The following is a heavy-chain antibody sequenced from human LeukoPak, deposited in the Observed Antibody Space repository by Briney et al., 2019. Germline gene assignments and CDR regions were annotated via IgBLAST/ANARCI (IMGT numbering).Heavy chain of an antibody. CDR3: ARDQEPYYLPSGRPDRYYFFDY. J-gene: IGHJ4*02. CDR2: ISSHNGNT. Sequence: ASVKVSCKASGYTFINFGVSWVRQAPGQGLEWVGWISSHNGNTNLPQKFQGRVTMTTDISMSTAYMELRSLKSDDTAVYFCARDQEPYYLPSGRPDRYYFFDYWGQGTLVTVSS. CDR1: GYTFINFG. V-gene: IGHV1-18*01. D-gene: IGHD3-10*01.